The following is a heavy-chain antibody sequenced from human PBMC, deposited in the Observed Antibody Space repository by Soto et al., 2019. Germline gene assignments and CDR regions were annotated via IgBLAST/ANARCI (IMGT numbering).Heavy chain of an antibody. CDR2: IYYSGYT. J-gene: IGHJ6*02. CDR1: GGPISSSSYY. Sequence: SETLSLTCTVSGGPISSSSYYWGSIRQPPGRGLEWIGSIYYSGYTYYNPSLKSRVTVSVDTSKNQFSLKLSSVTAADTAVYYCARIGRGDDRGYLYQFYYAMDVWGQGTTVTVSS. CDR3: ARIGRGDDRGYLYQFYYAMDV. D-gene: IGHD2-15*01. V-gene: IGHV4-39*07.